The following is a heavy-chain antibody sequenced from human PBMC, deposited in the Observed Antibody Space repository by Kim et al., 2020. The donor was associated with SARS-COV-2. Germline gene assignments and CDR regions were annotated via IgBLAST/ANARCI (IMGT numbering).Heavy chain of an antibody. CDR3: ASEKWDSSGWYFDY. CDR2: IKQDGSEK. J-gene: IGHJ4*02. D-gene: IGHD6-19*01. V-gene: IGHV3-7*01. Sequence: GGSLRLSCAASGFTFSSYWMSWVRQAPGKGLEWVANIKQDGSEKYYVDSVKGRFTISRDNAKNSLYLQMNSLRAEDMAVYYCASEKWDSSGWYFDYWGQGTLVTVSS. CDR1: GFTFSSYW.